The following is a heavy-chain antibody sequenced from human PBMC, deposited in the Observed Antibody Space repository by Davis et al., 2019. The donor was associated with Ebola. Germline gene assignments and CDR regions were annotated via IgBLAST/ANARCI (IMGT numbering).Heavy chain of an antibody. Sequence: HSQTLSLTCAIPGDSVLGQNGAWNWIRQSPSRGLEWLGRTYYTSKWHNDYGESVKSRISINPDTSKNQLSLQLNSVTPEDAAVYYCVRGWGRSGLDVWGQGTTVTVSS. V-gene: IGHV6-1*01. J-gene: IGHJ6*02. CDR1: GDSVLGQNGA. CDR2: TYYTSKWHN. CDR3: VRGWGRSGLDV. D-gene: IGHD3-16*01.